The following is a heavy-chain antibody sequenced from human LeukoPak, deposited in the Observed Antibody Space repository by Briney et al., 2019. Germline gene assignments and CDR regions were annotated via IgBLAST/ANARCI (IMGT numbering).Heavy chain of an antibody. CDR2: IKQDGSEK. CDR3: ARDRRFGELSHDY. Sequence: PGGSLRLSCAASGFTFSDYYMSWIRQAPGKGLEWVANIKQDGSEKYYVDSVKGRFTISRDNAKNSLYLQMNSLRAEDTAVYYCARDRRFGELSHDYWGQGTLVTVSS. J-gene: IGHJ4*02. CDR1: GFTFSDYY. V-gene: IGHV3-7*01. D-gene: IGHD3-10*01.